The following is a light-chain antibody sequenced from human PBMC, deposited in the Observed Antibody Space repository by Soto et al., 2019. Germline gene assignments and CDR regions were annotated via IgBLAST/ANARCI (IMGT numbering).Light chain of an antibody. J-gene: IGKJ1*01. CDR2: RAS. CDR1: QSLSSN. Sequence: EILLTQSPDTVSVSPGETATLSCRASQSLSSNLAWYQQKPGQAPRLPIFRASTRATGIPARFSATGSGTDFTLTISRLQSEDCAVYYCQTYSNWPPWTFGPGTKVDIK. CDR3: QTYSNWPPWT. V-gene: IGKV3-15*01.